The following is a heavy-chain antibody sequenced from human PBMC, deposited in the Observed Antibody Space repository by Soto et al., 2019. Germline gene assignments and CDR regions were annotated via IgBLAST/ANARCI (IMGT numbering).Heavy chain of an antibody. D-gene: IGHD3-3*01. CDR2: INHSGST. J-gene: IGHJ6*02. CDR3: ARGLRISYYDFWSGSDGMDV. Sequence: PSETLSLTCAVYGGSSSGYYWSWIRQPPGKGLEWIGEINHSGSTNYNPSLKSRVTISVDTSKNQFSLKLSSVTAADTAVYYCARGLRISYYDFWSGSDGMDVWGQGTTVTVSS. V-gene: IGHV4-34*01. CDR1: GGSSSGYY.